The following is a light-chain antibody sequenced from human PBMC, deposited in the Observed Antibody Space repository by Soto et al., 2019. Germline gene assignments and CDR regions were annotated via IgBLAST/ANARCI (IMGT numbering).Light chain of an antibody. V-gene: IGKV3-20*01. CDR1: QSVSSSS. CDR2: GTS. Sequence: DTVLTHSPGTLSLSPGERATLSCRASQSVSSSSLAWYQQRPGQAPRLLIYGTSSRATGIPDRFSGSGSGTDFTLPISRLEPEDFAVYFCQRYGSSPLITFGQGTRLEIK. CDR3: QRYGSSPLIT. J-gene: IGKJ5*01.